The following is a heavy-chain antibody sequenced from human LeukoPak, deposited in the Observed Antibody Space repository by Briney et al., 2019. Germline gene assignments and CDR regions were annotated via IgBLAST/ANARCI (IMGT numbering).Heavy chain of an antibody. CDR3: AKDTGYSSGKGYFDY. Sequence: PGRSLRLSCAASGFAFDDYAMHWVRQGPGKGMEWVSGISWNSGSIGYADSVKGRFTISRDNAKNSLYLQMNSLRAEDTALYYCAKDTGYSSGKGYFDYWGQGTLVTVSS. CDR2: ISWNSGSI. V-gene: IGHV3-9*01. J-gene: IGHJ4*02. CDR1: GFAFDDYA. D-gene: IGHD6-19*01.